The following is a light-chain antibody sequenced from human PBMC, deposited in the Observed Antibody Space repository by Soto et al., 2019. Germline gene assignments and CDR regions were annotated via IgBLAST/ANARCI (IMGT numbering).Light chain of an antibody. CDR2: GSS. V-gene: IGLV1-40*01. J-gene: IGLJ1*01. CDR1: SSNIGAGYD. CDR3: QSFGSSLSGYV. Sequence: QSVLTQPPSVSGAPGQRVTISCTGSSSNIGAGYDVHWYQQVPGTAPQLLIYGSSNRPSGVPDRFSGSKSGTSASLAITGLQAEDEADYYCQSFGSSLSGYVFGTGTKLTVL.